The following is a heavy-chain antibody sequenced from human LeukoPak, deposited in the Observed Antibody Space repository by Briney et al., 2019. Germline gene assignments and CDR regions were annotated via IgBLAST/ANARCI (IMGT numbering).Heavy chain of an antibody. CDR1: GGSFSGYY. Sequence: SETLSLTCAVYGGSFSGYYWSWIRQPPGKGLEWIGEINHSGSTNYNPSLKSRVTISVDTSKNQFSLKLSSVTAADTAVYYCATSKYQLLLDASDIWGQGTMVTVSS. V-gene: IGHV4-34*01. CDR2: INHSGST. D-gene: IGHD2-2*01. CDR3: ATSKYQLLLDASDI. J-gene: IGHJ3*02.